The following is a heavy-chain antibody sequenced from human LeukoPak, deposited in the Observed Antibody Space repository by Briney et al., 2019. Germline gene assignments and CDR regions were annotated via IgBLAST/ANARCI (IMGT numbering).Heavy chain of an antibody. CDR1: GFTVSNNY. D-gene: IGHD2-15*01. CDR3: ARDLGYCSGSTCYVGYFDY. Sequence: PGGSLRLSCAASGFTVSNNYMNWVRQAPGKGLEWVSLIYSDGSTYYADSVKGRFTISRDNSKNTLYLQMNSLRAEDTAVYYCARDLGYCSGSTCYVGYFDYWGQGIQVTVSS. J-gene: IGHJ4*02. CDR2: IYSDGST. V-gene: IGHV3-66*01.